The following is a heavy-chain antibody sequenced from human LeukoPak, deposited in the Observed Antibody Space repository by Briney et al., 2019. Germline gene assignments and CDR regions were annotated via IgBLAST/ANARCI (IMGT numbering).Heavy chain of an antibody. Sequence: GGSLRLSCAASGFTFSSYGMHWVRQAPGKGPEWVAVISYDGSNKYYADSVKGRFTISRDNSKNTLYLQMNSLRAEDTAVYYCAKEEYYYDSSGYRYWGQGTLVTVSS. CDR3: AKEEYYYDSSGYRY. V-gene: IGHV3-30*18. J-gene: IGHJ4*02. CDR1: GFTFSSYG. D-gene: IGHD3-22*01. CDR2: ISYDGSNK.